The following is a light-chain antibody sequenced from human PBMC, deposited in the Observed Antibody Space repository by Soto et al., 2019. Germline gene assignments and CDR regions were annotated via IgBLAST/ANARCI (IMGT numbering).Light chain of an antibody. CDR2: GTS. CDR1: QDISRY. V-gene: IGKV1-9*01. J-gene: IGKJ3*01. Sequence: QLTQSPSSLSASVGDRVTITCRASQDISRYLAWYQQKAGKAPKLLIYGTSTLQSGVPSRFSAFGSGAEFTLTISSLQPEDFATYHCQQLQRTPFTFGPGT. CDR3: QQLQRTPFT.